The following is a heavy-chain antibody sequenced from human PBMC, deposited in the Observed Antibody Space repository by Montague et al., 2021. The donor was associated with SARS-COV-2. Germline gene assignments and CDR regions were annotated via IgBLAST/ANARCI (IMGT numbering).Heavy chain of an antibody. Sequence: SLRLSCAASGFTFSSYEMNWVRQAPGKGLEWVSNMSSSGSTIYYXDSVKGRFTISRDNAKNSLYLQMNSLRAEDTAVYYCAREGRGEQWLVRAFDIWGQGTMVTVSS. CDR1: GFTFSSYE. CDR3: AREGRGEQWLVRAFDI. D-gene: IGHD6-19*01. J-gene: IGHJ3*02. V-gene: IGHV3-48*03. CDR2: MSSSGSTI.